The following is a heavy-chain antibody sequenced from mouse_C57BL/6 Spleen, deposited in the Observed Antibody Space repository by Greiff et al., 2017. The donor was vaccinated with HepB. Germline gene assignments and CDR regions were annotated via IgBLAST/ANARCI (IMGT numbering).Heavy chain of an antibody. CDR2: IYPGSGNT. CDR1: GYTFTDYY. Sequence: VKLQESGAELVRPGASVKLSCKASGYTFTDYYINWVKQRPGQGLEWIARIYPGSGNTYYNEKFKGKATLTAEKSSSTAYMQLSSLTSEDSAVYFCARRGYSIYAMDYWGQGTSVTVSS. D-gene: IGHD2-5*01. V-gene: IGHV1-76*01. CDR3: ARRGYSIYAMDY. J-gene: IGHJ4*01.